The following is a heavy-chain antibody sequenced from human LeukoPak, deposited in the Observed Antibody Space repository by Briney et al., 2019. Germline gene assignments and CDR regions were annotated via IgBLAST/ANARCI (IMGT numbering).Heavy chain of an antibody. D-gene: IGHD3-10*01. J-gene: IGHJ4*02. V-gene: IGHV3-21*01. CDR1: GFTFSSYS. CDR3: ARDSHYGSGSYVDY. CDR2: ISSSSSYI. Sequence: RGSLRLSCAASGFTFSSYSMNWVRQAPGKGLEWVSSISSSSSYIYYADSVKGRFTISRDNAKNSLYLQMNSLRAEDTAVYYCARDSHYGSGSYVDYWGQGTLVTVSS.